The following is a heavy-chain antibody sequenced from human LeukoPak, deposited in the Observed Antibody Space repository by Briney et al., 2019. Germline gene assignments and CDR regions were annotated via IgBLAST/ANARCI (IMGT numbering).Heavy chain of an antibody. D-gene: IGHD3-22*01. CDR1: GSTFTSSA. J-gene: IGHJ4*02. CDR3: AASPDYYDSSGYSFYFDY. V-gene: IGHV1-58*01. Sequence: SGKLSCKASGSTFTSSAVQWVRQARGQRLEWIGWIAVGSGNTNYAHKFQERVTITRDMSTSKAYMELSSLRSEDTAVYYCAASPDYYDSSGYSFYFDYWGRGTLVTVS. CDR2: IAVGSGNT.